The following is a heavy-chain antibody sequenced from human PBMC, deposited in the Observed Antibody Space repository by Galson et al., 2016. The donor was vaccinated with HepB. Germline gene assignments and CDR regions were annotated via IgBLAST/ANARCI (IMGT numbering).Heavy chain of an antibody. D-gene: IGHD3-16*01. CDR2: ISYDGSNE. V-gene: IGHV3-30-3*01. J-gene: IGHJ3*02. CDR3: VRDFLWGEGADAFDI. CDR1: GFRFSRYG. Sequence: SLRLSCAASGFRFSRYGMHWVRQAPGKGLEWAAMISYDGSNEYYADSVRGRFTISRDNAKNTVSLQMNSLRAEDTAIYYCVRDFLWGEGADAFDIWGQGTRVTVSS.